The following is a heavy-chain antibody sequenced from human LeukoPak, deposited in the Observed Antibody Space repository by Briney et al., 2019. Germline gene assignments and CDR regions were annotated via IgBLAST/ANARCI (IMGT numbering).Heavy chain of an antibody. V-gene: IGHV3-9*03. CDR3: AKGHDSSSWYGLFAFDI. CDR2: ISWNSGSI. J-gene: IGHJ3*02. D-gene: IGHD6-13*01. Sequence: GGSLRLSCAASGFTFDDYAMHWVRQAPGKGLEWVSGISWNSGSIGYADSVKGRFTISRDNAKNSLYLQMNSLRAEDMALYYCAKGHDSSSWYGLFAFDIWGQGTMVTVSS. CDR1: GFTFDDYA.